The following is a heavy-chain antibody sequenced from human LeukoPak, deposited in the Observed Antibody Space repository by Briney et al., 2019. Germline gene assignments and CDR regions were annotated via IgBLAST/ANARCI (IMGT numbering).Heavy chain of an antibody. D-gene: IGHD6-6*01. CDR3: ARDSSSHVPLHWYYYYYMDV. J-gene: IGHJ6*03. CDR2: IYTSGST. Sequence: SETLSLTCTVSGGSISSYYWSWIRQPAGKGLEWIGRIYTSGSTNYNPSLKSRVTMSVDTSKNQFSLKLSSVTAADTAVYYCARDSSSHVPLHWYYYYYMDVWGKGTTVTVSS. CDR1: GGSISSYY. V-gene: IGHV4-4*07.